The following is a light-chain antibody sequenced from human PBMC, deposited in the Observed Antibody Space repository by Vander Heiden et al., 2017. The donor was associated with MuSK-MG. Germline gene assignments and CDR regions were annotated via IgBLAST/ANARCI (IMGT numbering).Light chain of an antibody. CDR3: LQSDTIPQT. CDR2: AAS. J-gene: IGKJ1*01. CDR1: QSISSY. V-gene: IGKV1-39*01. Sequence: DIQMTQSPSSVSASVGDRVTITCRASQSISSYLNWYQQKPWKAPKFLLYAASSSHSAAPSTSLGTGPATDFTLTISILQPEDFTTSSSLQSDTIPQTFGQGTTVEI.